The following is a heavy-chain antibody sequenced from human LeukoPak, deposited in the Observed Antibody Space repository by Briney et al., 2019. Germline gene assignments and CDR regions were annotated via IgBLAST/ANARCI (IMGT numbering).Heavy chain of an antibody. V-gene: IGHV4-30-2*01. CDR2: IYHSGST. CDR3: ARSGGVVAAAAYFDY. Sequence: SETLSLTCTVSGGSISSGGYYWSWIRQPPGKGLEWLGYIYHSGSTYYNPSLKSRVTISVDRSKNQFSLKLSSVTAADTAVYYCARSGGVVAAAAYFDYWGQGTLVTVSS. J-gene: IGHJ4*02. D-gene: IGHD6-13*01. CDR1: GGSISSGGYY.